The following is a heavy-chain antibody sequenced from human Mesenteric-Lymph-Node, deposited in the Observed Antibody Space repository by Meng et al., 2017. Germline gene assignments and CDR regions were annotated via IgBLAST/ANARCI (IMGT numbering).Heavy chain of an antibody. Sequence: GGSLRLSCAASGFTFSSYWMSWVRQAPGKGLEWVANIKQDGSEKYYVDSVKGRFTISRDNAKNSLYLQMNSLRAEDTAVYYCARESYYGSGSYYFYPKYYYGMDVWGQGTTVTVSS. D-gene: IGHD3-10*01. CDR3: ARESYYGSGSYYFYPKYYYGMDV. CDR2: IKQDGSEK. J-gene: IGHJ6*02. V-gene: IGHV3-7*01. CDR1: GFTFSSYW.